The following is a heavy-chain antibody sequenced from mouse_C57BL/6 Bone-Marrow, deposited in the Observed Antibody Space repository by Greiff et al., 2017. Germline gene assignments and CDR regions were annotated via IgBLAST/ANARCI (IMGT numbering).Heavy chain of an antibody. Sequence: VQLQQSGPELVKPGASVKISCKASGYTFTDYYMNWVKQSHGKSLEWIGDINPNNGGTSYNQKFKGKATLTVDKSSSTAYMELRSLTSEDSAVYYCARGLTGTFCDYWGQGPTLTVSS. CDR2: INPNNGGT. CDR1: GYTFTDYY. J-gene: IGHJ2*01. CDR3: ARGLTGTFCDY. D-gene: IGHD4-1*01. V-gene: IGHV1-26*01.